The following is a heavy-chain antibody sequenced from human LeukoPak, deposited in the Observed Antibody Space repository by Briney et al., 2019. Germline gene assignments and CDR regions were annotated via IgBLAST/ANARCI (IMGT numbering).Heavy chain of an antibody. CDR2: INHSGST. J-gene: IGHJ6*02. CDR3: ARGRRIAAAGPRPYYYYGMDV. V-gene: IGHV4-34*01. CDR1: GGSFSGYY. Sequence: PSETLSLTCAVYGGSFSGYYWSWIRQPPGKGLEWIGEINHSGSTNYNPSLKSRVTISVDTSKNQFSLKLSSVTAADTAVYYCARGRRIAAAGPRPYYYYGMDVWGQGTTVTVSS. D-gene: IGHD6-13*01.